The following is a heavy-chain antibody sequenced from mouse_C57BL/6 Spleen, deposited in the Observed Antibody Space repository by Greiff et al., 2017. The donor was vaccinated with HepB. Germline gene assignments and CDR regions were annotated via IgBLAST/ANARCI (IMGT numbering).Heavy chain of an antibody. V-gene: IGHV1-80*01. J-gene: IGHJ2*01. D-gene: IGHD1-3*01. Sequence: VMLVESGAELVKPGASVKISCKASGYAFSSYWMNWVKQRPGKGLEWIGQIYPGDGDTNYNGKFKGKATLTADKSSSTAYMQLSSLTSEDSAVYFCTRRNSGYFDYWGQGTTLTVSS. CDR3: TRRNSGYFDY. CDR2: IYPGDGDT. CDR1: GYAFSSYW.